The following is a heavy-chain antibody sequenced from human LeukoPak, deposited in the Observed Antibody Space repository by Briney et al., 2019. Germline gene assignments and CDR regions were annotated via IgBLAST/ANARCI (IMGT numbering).Heavy chain of an antibody. CDR2: INPNSGGT. V-gene: IGHV1-2*02. J-gene: IGHJ6*02. D-gene: IGHD6-19*01. CDR3: ARDPPVAGVYYYYGMDV. CDR1: GYTFTGYY. Sequence: ASVKVSCKASGYTFTGYYMHWVRQAPGQGLEWMGWINPNSGGTNYAQKFQGRVTMTRDTSISTAYMELSRLRSDDTAVYYCARDPPVAGVYYYYGMDVWGQGTTVTVSS.